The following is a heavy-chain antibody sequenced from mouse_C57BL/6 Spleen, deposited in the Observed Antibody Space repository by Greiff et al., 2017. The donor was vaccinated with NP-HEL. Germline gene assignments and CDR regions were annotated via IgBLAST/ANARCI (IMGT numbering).Heavy chain of an antibody. D-gene: IGHD3-1*01. Sequence: EVQLQQSGPELVKPGASVKIPCKASGYTFTDYNMDWVKQSHGKSLEWIGDINPNNGGTIYNQKFKGKATLTVDKSSSTAYMELRSLTSEDTAVYYCAREGYRLSRGAMDYWGQGTSVTVSS. V-gene: IGHV1-18*01. CDR1: GYTFTDYN. CDR2: INPNNGGT. J-gene: IGHJ4*01. CDR3: AREGYRLSRGAMDY.